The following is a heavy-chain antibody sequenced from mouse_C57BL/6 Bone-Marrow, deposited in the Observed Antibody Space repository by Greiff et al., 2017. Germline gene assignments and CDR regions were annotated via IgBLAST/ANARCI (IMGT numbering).Heavy chain of an antibody. D-gene: IGHD1-1*01. V-gene: IGHV5-4*01. CDR2: ISDGGSYT. J-gene: IGHJ2*01. CDR3: AREEDYGDYFDY. CDR1: GFTFSSYA. Sequence: EVQVVESGGGLVKPGGSLKLSCAASGFTFSSYAMSWVRQTPEKRLEWVATISDGGSYTYYPDNVKGRFTISRDNAKNNLYLQMSHLKPEDTAMYYCAREEDYGDYFDYWGQGTTLTVSS.